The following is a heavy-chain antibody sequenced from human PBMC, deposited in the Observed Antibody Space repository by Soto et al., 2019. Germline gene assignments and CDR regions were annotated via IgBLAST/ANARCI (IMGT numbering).Heavy chain of an antibody. Sequence: QVQLVQSGAEVKKPGSSVKVSCKTSGGTFSTYTLSWVRQAPGQGLEWMGRIIPVLDKADYAQRFQGRLTITADRSTSTANMELSSLSSEDTAIYYCARGATAGDSAVHYWSQGTLVSVSS. D-gene: IGHD2-21*01. CDR3: ARGATAGDSAVHY. CDR1: GGTFSTYT. J-gene: IGHJ4*02. V-gene: IGHV1-69*02. CDR2: IIPVLDKA.